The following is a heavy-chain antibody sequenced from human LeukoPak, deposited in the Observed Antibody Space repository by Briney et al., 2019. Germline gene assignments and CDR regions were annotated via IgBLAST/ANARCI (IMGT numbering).Heavy chain of an antibody. Sequence: GGSLRLSCAASGFSFSSYEMTWVRQAPGKRLEWVSFISSSGSGKNYADSVKGRFTISRDNSKNTLYLQMNSLRAEDTAVYYCAKSVAKYGYTSGLYYFEYWGQGTLVTVSS. D-gene: IGHD6-19*01. J-gene: IGHJ4*02. CDR1: GFSFSSYE. CDR2: ISSSGSGK. CDR3: AKSVAKYGYTSGLYYFEY. V-gene: IGHV3-48*03.